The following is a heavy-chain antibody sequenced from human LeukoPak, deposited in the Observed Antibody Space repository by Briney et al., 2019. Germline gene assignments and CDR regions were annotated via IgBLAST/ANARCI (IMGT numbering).Heavy chain of an antibody. Sequence: ASVQVSCKASGYIFTGYWIHWVRQAPGQGLEWMGFINANSGNTNYAQKFQGRVTMTRDTSITTAYMELSSLTADDTAVYYCAREVRPATTTLVAYWGQGTQVTVSS. V-gene: IGHV1-2*02. CDR2: INANSGNT. CDR1: GYIFTGYW. J-gene: IGHJ4*02. CDR3: AREVRPATTTLVAY. D-gene: IGHD1-1*01.